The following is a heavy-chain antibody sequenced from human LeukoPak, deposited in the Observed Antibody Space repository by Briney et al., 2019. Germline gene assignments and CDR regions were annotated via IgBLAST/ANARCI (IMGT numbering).Heavy chain of an antibody. CDR3: ARGGVFCSSSTCPLNWLDP. CDR2: ISAYNGNT. CDR1: GYTFTNFG. V-gene: IGHV1-18*01. J-gene: IGHJ5*02. Sequence: ASVKVSCKASGYTFTNFGITWVRQAPGQGLEWMGWISAYNGNTKYAQKVQGRVIMTTDTSTSTAYMELGSLRSDDTAVYYCARGGVFCSSSTCPLNWLDPWGQGTLVTVSS. D-gene: IGHD2-2*01.